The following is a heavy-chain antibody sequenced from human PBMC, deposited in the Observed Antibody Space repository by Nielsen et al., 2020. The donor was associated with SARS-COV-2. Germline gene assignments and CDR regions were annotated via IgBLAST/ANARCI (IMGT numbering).Heavy chain of an antibody. Sequence: GESLKISCAASGFTFSSYAMSWVRQAPGKGLEWVSAISGSGGSTYYADSVKGRFTISRDNSKNTLYLQMNSLRAEDTAVYYCAKDSRTVPPYYYYGMDVWGQGTTVTVSS. D-gene: IGHD4-17*01. J-gene: IGHJ6*02. CDR2: ISGSGGST. V-gene: IGHV3-23*01. CDR1: GFTFSSYA. CDR3: AKDSRTVPPYYYYGMDV.